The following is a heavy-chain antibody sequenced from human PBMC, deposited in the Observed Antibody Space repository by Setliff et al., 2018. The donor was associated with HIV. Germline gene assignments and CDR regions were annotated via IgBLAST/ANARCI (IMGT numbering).Heavy chain of an antibody. D-gene: IGHD5-12*01. Sequence: ASVKVSCKASGYSFTSYDINWVRQATGQGLEWMGWMNPNSGNTGYAQKFQGRVTMTRNTSKSTAYMELSSLRSEDTAVYYSARTGGYRGAAFDIWGQGTMVTVS. CDR1: GYSFTSYD. V-gene: IGHV1-8*02. CDR3: ARTGGYRGAAFDI. CDR2: MNPNSGNT. J-gene: IGHJ3*02.